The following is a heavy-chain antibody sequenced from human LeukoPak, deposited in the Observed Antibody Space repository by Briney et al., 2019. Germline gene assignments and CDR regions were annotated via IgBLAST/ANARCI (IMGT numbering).Heavy chain of an antibody. CDR2: ISGDGDNT. CDR1: GFTVDDYA. CDR3: AKGVRSGTYYNCFDP. D-gene: IGHD1-26*01. Sequence: PXGSLRLSCVASGFTVDDYALHWVRQAXGKGLEWISVISGDGDNTHYADSVKGRFTISRDNSKNSLYLQMSSLRADDTALYYCAKGVRSGTYYNCFDPWGRGTLVTVSS. J-gene: IGHJ5*02. V-gene: IGHV3-43*02.